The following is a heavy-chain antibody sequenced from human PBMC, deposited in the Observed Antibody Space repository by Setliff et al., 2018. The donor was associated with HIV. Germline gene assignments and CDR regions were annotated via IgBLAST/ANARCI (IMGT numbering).Heavy chain of an antibody. D-gene: IGHD3-9*01. Sequence: GGSLRLSCAVSGFIFNTYSMNWVRQAPGKGLEWVSYIGGSGSAIYYADSVKGRFTISRDNAKNSLYLQLNSLRAEDTAVYYCTRDFMTGSAYWGQGTLVTVSS. CDR3: TRDFMTGSAY. J-gene: IGHJ4*02. CDR2: IGGSGSAI. V-gene: IGHV3-48*01. CDR1: GFIFNTYS.